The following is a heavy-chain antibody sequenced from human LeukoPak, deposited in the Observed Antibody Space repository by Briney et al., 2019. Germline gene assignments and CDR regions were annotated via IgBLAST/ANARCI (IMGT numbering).Heavy chain of an antibody. CDR2: ICTSGST. CDR1: GGSISSYY. CDR3: ARERAAAPWYYYYYMDV. V-gene: IGHV4-4*07. D-gene: IGHD6-13*01. J-gene: IGHJ6*03. Sequence: PSETLSLTCTVSGGSISSYYWSWIRQPAGKGLEWIGRICTSGSTNYNPSLKSRVTMSVDTSKNQFSLKLSSVTAADTAVYYCARERAAAPWYYYYYMDVWGKGTTVTVSS.